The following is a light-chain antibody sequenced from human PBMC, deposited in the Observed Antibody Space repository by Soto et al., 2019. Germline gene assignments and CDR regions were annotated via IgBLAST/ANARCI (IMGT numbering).Light chain of an antibody. CDR3: QQYYSTPWT. CDR2: WAS. J-gene: IGKJ1*01. V-gene: IGKV4-1*01. Sequence: DILMAQSPGSLAVALAGRVSIICKSSQILFYNSNNKIYLAWYQHKPGQPPKLLIYWASTRESGVPDRFSGSGSGTDFTLTISSLQAEDAAVYYCQQYYSTPWTFGQGTKVDI. CDR1: QILFYNSNNKIY.